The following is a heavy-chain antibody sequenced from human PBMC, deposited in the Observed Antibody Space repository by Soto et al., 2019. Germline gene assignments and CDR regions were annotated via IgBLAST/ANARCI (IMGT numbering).Heavy chain of an antibody. J-gene: IGHJ5*01. V-gene: IGHV3-23*01. CDR1: GFTFSTYD. CDR2: TSANTDRT. CDR3: TKGSWLDS. Sequence: EVQLLESGGALVQPGGSLRLSCVASGFTFSTYDMTWVRQAPGKGPECVAVTSANTDRTSYADPVKGRFSISRDNSENTLYLHMDSLTADDTAFYYCTKGSWLDSWGQGTLVTVSS.